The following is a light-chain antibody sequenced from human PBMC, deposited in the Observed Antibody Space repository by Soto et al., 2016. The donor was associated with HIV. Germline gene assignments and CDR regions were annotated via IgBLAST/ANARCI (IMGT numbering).Light chain of an antibody. V-gene: IGKV1-39*01. CDR1: QSISSY. CDR2: ATS. Sequence: DIQMTQSPSSLSASVGDRVTITCRASQSISSYLNWYQQKPGKAPKLLIYATSTLQSGVPSRFSGSGSGTDFTLTISSLHPEDFATYYCRQSYSNTPLTFGGGTKVRSN. CDR3: RQSYSNTPLT. J-gene: IGKJ4*01.